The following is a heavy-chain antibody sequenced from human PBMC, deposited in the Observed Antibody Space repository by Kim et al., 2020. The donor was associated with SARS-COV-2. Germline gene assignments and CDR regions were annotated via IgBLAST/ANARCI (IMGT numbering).Heavy chain of an antibody. J-gene: IGHJ4*02. V-gene: IGHV1-2*02. D-gene: IGHD6-19*01. CDR2: INPNSGGT. CDR3: ARLPFRSAVAGLSGSLFDY. Sequence: ASVKVSCKASGYTFTGYYMHWVRQAPGQGLEWMGWINPNSGGTNYAQKFQGRVTMTRDTSISTAYMELSRLRSDDTAVYYCARLPFRSAVAGLSGSLFDYWGQGTLVTVSS. CDR1: GYTFTGYY.